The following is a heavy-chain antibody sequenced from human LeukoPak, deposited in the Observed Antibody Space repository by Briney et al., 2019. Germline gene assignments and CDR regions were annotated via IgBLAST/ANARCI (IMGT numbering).Heavy chain of an antibody. CDR3: ARGIAVAGTGYPYYFDY. CDR1: GYTFTSYA. CDR2: INTNTGNP. V-gene: IGHV7-4-1*02. Sequence: GASVKVSCKASGYTFTSYAMNWVRQAPGQGLEWMGWINTNTGNPTYAQGFTGRFVFSLDTSVSTAYLQISSLKAEDTAVYYCARGIAVAGTGYPYYFDYWGQGTLVTVSS. J-gene: IGHJ4*02. D-gene: IGHD6-19*01.